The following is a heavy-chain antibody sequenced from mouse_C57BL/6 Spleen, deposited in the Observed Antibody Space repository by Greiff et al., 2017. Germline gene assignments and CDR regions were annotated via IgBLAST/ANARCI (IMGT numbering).Heavy chain of an antibody. CDR1: GYTFTSYW. D-gene: IGHD1-1*01. Sequence: VQLQQPGAALVRPGSSVKLSCTASGYTFTSYWMHWVKQRPIQGLEWIGHIDPSDSETHYNPKFKDKATLTVDKSSRTAYMQLSSLTSEDSAVYYGARYYGSSYGFAYWGQGTLVTVSA. CDR3: ARYYGSSYGFAY. V-gene: IGHV1-52*01. J-gene: IGHJ3*01. CDR2: IDPSDSET.